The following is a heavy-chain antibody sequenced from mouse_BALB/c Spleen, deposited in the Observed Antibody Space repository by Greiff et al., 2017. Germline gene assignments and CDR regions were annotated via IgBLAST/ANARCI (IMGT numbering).Heavy chain of an antibody. J-gene: IGHJ2*01. CDR1: GYTFTSYW. D-gene: IGHD4-1*01. CDR3: STGTYY. Sequence: LQQPGSELVRPGASVKLSCKASGYTFTSYWMHWVKQRPGQGLEWIGNIYPGSGSTNYDEKFKSKATLTVDTSSSTAYMQLSSLTSEDSAVYYCSTGTYYWGQGTTLTVSS. V-gene: IGHV1S22*01. CDR2: IYPGSGST.